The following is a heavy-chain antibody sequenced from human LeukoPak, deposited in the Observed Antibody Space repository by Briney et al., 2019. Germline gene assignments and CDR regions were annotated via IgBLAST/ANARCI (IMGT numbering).Heavy chain of an antibody. V-gene: IGHV3-15*01. CDR2: IKGKTDGGTT. Sequence: PGGSLRLSCAASGFTFSNAWMSWVRQAPGKGLEWVGRIKGKTDGGTTDYAAPVKGRFTISRDDSKNTLYLQMNSLKTEDTAVYYCTNALERYCSSTSCYEFWGQGTLVTVSS. J-gene: IGHJ4*02. CDR1: GFTFSNAW. D-gene: IGHD2-2*01. CDR3: TNALERYCSSTSCYEF.